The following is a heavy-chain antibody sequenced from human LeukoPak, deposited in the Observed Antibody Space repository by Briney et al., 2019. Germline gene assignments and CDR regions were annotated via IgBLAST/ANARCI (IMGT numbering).Heavy chain of an antibody. CDR1: GGTFSSYA. CDR3: ATGLVGGEVLGSYFDY. CDR2: IIPIFGTA. J-gene: IGHJ4*02. V-gene: IGHV1-69*05. D-gene: IGHD1-26*01. Sequence: SVKVSCKASGGTFSSYAISWVRQAPGQGLEWMGGIIPIFGTANYAQKFQGRVTITTDESTSTAYMELSSLRSEDTAVYYCATGLVGGEVLGSYFDYWGQGTLVTVSS.